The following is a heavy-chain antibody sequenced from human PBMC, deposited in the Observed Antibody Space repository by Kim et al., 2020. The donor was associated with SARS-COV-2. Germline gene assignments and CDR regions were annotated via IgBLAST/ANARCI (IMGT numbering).Heavy chain of an antibody. V-gene: IGHV4-34*01. D-gene: IGHD6-19*01. J-gene: IGHJ6*03. CDR3: ARGQHIAVQRYYYYYYMDV. CDR1: GGSFSGYY. Sequence: SETLSLTCAVYGGSFSGYYWSWIRQPPGKGLEWIGEINHSGSTNYNPSLKSRVTISVDTSKNQFSLKLSSVTAADTAVYYCARGQHIAVQRYYYYYYMDVWGKGTTVTVSS. CDR2: INHSGST.